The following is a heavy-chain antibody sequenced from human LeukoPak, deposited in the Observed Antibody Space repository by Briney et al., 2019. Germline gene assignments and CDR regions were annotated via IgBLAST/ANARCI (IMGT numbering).Heavy chain of an antibody. V-gene: IGHV3-23*01. J-gene: IGHJ4*02. CDR3: AKAAYGSGSYYTFDY. CDR1: GFTFSSYA. D-gene: IGHD3-10*01. Sequence: GRSLRLSCAASGFTFSSYAMSWVRQAPGKGLEWVSAISGSGGSTYYADSVKGRFTISRDNSKNTLYLQMNSLRAEDTAVYYCAKAAYGSGSYYTFDYWGQGTLVTVSS. CDR2: ISGSGGST.